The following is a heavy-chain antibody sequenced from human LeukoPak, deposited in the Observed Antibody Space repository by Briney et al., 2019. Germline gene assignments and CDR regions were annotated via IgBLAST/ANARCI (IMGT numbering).Heavy chain of an antibody. CDR3: ANAPPTSGIHYDFWSGLGLSYYYYMAV. CDR2: FDPEDGET. J-gene: IGHJ6*03. D-gene: IGHD3-3*01. V-gene: IGHV1-24*01. Sequence: ASVKVSCKVSGYTLTELSMHWVRQAPGKGLEWMGGFDPEDGETIYAQKFQGRVTMTEDTSTDTAYMELSSLRSADPALYYCANAPPTSGIHYDFWSGLGLSYYYYMAVWGKGTTVTVSS. CDR1: GYTLTELS.